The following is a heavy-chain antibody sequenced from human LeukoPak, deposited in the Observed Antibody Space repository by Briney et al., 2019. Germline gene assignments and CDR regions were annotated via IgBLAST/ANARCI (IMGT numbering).Heavy chain of an antibody. D-gene: IGHD3-10*01. J-gene: IGHJ3*02. CDR2: ISSSGSTI. CDR3: AKGSGGRGTAFDI. Sequence: GGSLRLSCAASGFTFSSYEMNWVRRAPGQGLESVSYISSSGSTIYYADSVKGRFTISRDNAKNSLYLQMNSLRAEDTAVYYWAKGSGGRGTAFDIWGQGTMVTVSS. V-gene: IGHV3-48*03. CDR1: GFTFSSYE.